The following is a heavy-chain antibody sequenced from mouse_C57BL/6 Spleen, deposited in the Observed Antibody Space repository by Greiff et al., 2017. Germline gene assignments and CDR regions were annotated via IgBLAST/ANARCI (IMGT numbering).Heavy chain of an antibody. V-gene: IGHV1-69*01. Sequence: QVQLQQPGAELVMPGASVKLSCKASGYTFTSYWMHWVKQRPGQGLEWIGEIDPSDSYTNYNQKFKGKSTLTVDKSSSTAYMQLSSLTSEDSAVYYCARRWLLLDYWGKGTTLTVSS. CDR3: ARRWLLLDY. J-gene: IGHJ2*01. CDR2: IDPSDSYT. CDR1: GYTFTSYW. D-gene: IGHD2-3*01.